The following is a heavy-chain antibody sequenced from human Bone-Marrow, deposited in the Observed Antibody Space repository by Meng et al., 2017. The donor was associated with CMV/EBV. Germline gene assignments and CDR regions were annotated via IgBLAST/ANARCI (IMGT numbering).Heavy chain of an antibody. D-gene: IGHD3-3*01. CDR3: AIGCYDFWRCPGGMDV. V-gene: IGHV1-69*05. J-gene: IGHJ6*02. CDR2: IIPIFGTA. Sequence: SVKVSCKASGGTFSSYAISWVRQAPGQGLEWMGGIIPIFGTANYAQKFQGRVTITRNTSISAADMELRSLRSEDTAVYYCAIGCYDFWRCPGGMDVWGQGTTVTVSS. CDR1: GGTFSSYA.